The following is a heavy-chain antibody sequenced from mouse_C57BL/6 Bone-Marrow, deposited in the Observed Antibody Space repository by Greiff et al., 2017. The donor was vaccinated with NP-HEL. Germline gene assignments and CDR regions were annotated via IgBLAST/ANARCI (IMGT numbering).Heavy chain of an antibody. Sequence: VQLQQSGAELVRPGTSVKVSCKASGYAFTNYLIEWVKQRPGQGLEWIGVINPGSGGTNYNEKFKGKATLTADKSSSTAYMQLSSLTSEDSAVYFCARGPVVGDFDYWGQGTTLTVSS. J-gene: IGHJ2*01. CDR2: INPGSGGT. CDR3: ARGPVVGDFDY. V-gene: IGHV1-54*01. D-gene: IGHD1-1*01. CDR1: GYAFTNYL.